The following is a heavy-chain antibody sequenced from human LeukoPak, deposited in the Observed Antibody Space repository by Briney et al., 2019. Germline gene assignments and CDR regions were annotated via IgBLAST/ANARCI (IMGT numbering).Heavy chain of an antibody. J-gene: IGHJ3*02. D-gene: IGHD3-3*01. V-gene: IGHV3-20*01. CDR2: INCNGGST. CDR1: GFTLDDHG. CDR3: ARAVYYDFWSGSPDDAFDI. Sequence: GGSLRLSCAVSGFTLDDHGMSWVRQAPGKGLEWVSGINCNGGSTGYADSVKGRFTISRDNAKNSLYLQMNSLRAEDTALYHCARAVYYDFWSGSPDDAFDIWGRGTMVTVSS.